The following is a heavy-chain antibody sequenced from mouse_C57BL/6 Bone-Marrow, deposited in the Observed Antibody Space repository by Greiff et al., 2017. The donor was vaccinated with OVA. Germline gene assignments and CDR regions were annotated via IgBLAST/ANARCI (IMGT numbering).Heavy chain of an antibody. CDR3: ARHEERGFAY. V-gene: IGHV1-62-2*01. CDR1: AYPFTEYT. J-gene: IGHJ3*01. CDR2: FYPGGGSI. Sequence: QVQLQQSGAELVNPGASVNLSCKASAYPFTEYTIHWVKQRSGQGLGWIGWFYPGGGSIKYNEKFKDKATLTADKSSSTVYMELSRLTSEDSAVYFCARHEERGFAYWGQGTLVTVSA.